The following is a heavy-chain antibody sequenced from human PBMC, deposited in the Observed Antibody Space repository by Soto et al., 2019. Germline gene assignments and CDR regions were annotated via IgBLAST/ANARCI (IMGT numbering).Heavy chain of an antibody. V-gene: IGHV3-21*06. D-gene: IGHD3-10*01. CDR1: GFTFSGHT. CDR2: VSSTSSHI. J-gene: IGHJ4*02. Sequence: EVQLVESGGGLVKPGGSLRLSCAASGFTFSGHTINWVRQAPGKGLEWVSSVSSTSSHIYYADSVKGRFTVSRDNVENFLNLQMNRVTPEDTAIYYFARCIGSASSGYAFFDSWGQGTLVTVSS. CDR3: ARCIGSASSGYAFFDS.